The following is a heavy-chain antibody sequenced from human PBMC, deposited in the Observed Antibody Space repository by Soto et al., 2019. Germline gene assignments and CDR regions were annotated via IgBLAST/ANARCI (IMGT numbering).Heavy chain of an antibody. D-gene: IGHD4-17*01. CDR2: IIPALGTA. CDR1: GGTFSSHT. CDR3: ARPDFGDYWYFDL. V-gene: IGHV1-69*08. Sequence: QDQLVQSGAEVKKPGSSVKVSCKASGGTFSSHTFSWVRQAPGQGLEWMGRIIPALGTATYAQKFQGRVTITADESATTVYMELNSLRSEDTAGYSCARPDFGDYWYFDLWGRGTLVTVSS. J-gene: IGHJ2*01.